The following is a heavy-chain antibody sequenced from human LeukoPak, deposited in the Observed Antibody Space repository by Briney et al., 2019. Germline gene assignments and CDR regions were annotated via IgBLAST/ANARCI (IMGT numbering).Heavy chain of an antibody. J-gene: IGHJ4*02. CDR2: ITYCESNK. D-gene: IGHD2-21*02. Sequence: GGSLSLLCTASVYTFYRYAMLCPRDSTEKALVWGTYITYCESNKYYADSVKGRFTISRDNSKNTLYLQMNSLRAEDTAVYYCARLAYCGGDCYPGSRDFDYWGQGTLVTVSS. CDR1: VYTFYRYA. CDR3: ARLAYCGGDCYPGSRDFDY. V-gene: IGHV3-30-3*01.